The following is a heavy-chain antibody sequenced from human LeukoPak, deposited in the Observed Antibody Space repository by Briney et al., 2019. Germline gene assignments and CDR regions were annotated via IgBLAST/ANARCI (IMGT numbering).Heavy chain of an antibody. CDR3: AKGRRDGYNFDFDY. J-gene: IGHJ4*02. V-gene: IGHV3-23*01. Sequence: GGSLRLSCTASGFTFGDYAMSWFRQAPGKGLEWVSTISGGGGSTYYADSVKGRFTISRDNSKNTLYLQMNSLRAEDTAVYYCAKGRRDGYNFDFDYWGQGTLVTVSS. CDR1: GFTFGDYA. D-gene: IGHD5-24*01. CDR2: ISGGGGST.